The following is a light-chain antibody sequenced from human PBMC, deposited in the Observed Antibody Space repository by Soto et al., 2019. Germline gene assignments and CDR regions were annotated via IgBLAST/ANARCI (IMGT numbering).Light chain of an antibody. CDR3: QRYGSSPRT. CDR2: GAS. V-gene: IGKV3-20*01. J-gene: IGKJ2*02. CDR1: QSVSSNY. Sequence: IVLTQSPGTLSLSPGERATLSCRASQSVSSNYLAWYQQKPGQGPRLLIFGASSRLTGIPDRFSGSGSGTDFTLTISRLEPEDVGVYYCQRYGSSPRTFGQGTKVESK.